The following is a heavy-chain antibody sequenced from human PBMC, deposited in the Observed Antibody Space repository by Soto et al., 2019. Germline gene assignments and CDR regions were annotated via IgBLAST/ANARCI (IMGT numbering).Heavy chain of an antibody. CDR2: MYSSGSS. V-gene: IGHV4-61*01. CDR3: ARFVRSCSGTTCYTRADV. J-gene: IGHJ6*02. Sequence: KPSETLSLTCTVSGGSVSSDTHYRIWIRQPPGTRLEWIGFMYSSGSSKCNPPVKSGVTMSVDASKNQFSLKLRSVIVADTAVYHCARFVRSCSGTTCYTRADVWGQGTTVTVSS. D-gene: IGHD2-2*02. CDR1: GGSVSSDTHY.